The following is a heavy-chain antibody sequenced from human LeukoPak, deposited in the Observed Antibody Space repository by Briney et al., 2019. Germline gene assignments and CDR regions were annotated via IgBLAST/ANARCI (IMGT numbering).Heavy chain of an antibody. CDR1: GFTFGSYS. Sequence: PGGSLRLSCAASGFTFGSYSMNWVRQAPGKGLEWVSSISSSSSYIYYADSVKGRFTISRDNAKNSLYLQMNSLRAEDTAVYYCARVKDQYYYDSSGYYPDAFDIWGQGTMVTVSS. CDR3: ARVKDQYYYDSSGYYPDAFDI. CDR2: ISSSSSYI. J-gene: IGHJ3*02. V-gene: IGHV3-21*01. D-gene: IGHD3-22*01.